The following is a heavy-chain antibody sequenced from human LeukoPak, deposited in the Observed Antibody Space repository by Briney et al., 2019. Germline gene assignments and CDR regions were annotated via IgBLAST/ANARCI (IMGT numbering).Heavy chain of an antibody. CDR1: GFTFNNCA. CDR3: VKEERGYSYGDY. CDR2: VTDDGTTT. D-gene: IGHD5-18*01. V-gene: IGHV3-23*01. J-gene: IGHJ4*02. Sequence: RGSLRLPCAASGFTFNNCAMSWVRQPPGKGLEWVSAVTDDGTTTYYADSVKGRFTISRDNSKNTVYLQMNYLTADDTARYYCVKEERGYSYGDYWGQGTLVTVSS.